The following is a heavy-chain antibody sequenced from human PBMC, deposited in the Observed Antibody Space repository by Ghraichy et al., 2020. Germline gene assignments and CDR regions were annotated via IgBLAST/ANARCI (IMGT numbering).Heavy chain of an antibody. J-gene: IGHJ5*02. D-gene: IGHD3-16*01. Sequence: SQTLSLTCAVYGGSFSGYYWSWIRQPPGKGLEWIGEINHSGSTNYNPSLKSRVTISVDTSKNQFSLKLSSVTAADTAVYYCARVGGWFDPWGQGTLVTVSS. CDR2: INHSGST. CDR1: GGSFSGYY. V-gene: IGHV4-34*01. CDR3: ARVGGWFDP.